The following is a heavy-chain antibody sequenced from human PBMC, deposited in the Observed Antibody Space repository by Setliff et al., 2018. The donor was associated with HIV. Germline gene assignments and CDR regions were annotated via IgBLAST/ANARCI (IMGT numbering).Heavy chain of an antibody. V-gene: IGHV3-48*01. CDR3: ARETMYDSRGYLSHYFDY. D-gene: IGHD3-22*01. CDR2: IRGKSDII. J-gene: IGHJ4*02. Sequence: GGSLRLSCVASSGFAFSDNPMNWVRQAPGKGLEWISHIRGKSDIIKYAESVMGRFTISRDNAKNSLYLQMNSLKVEDTAVYYCARETMYDSRGYLSHYFDYWGQGTPVTVSS. CDR1: GFAFSDNP.